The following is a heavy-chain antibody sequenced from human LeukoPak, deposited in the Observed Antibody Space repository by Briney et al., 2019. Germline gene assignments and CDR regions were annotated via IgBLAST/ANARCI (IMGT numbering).Heavy chain of an antibody. CDR1: GFTFSSYE. Sequence: GGSLRLSCAASGFTFSSYEMNRVRQAPGKGLEWVSYISSSGSTIYYADSVKGRFTISRDNAKNSLYLQMNSLRAEDTAVYYCARVGDYGVLYWGQGTLVTVSS. D-gene: IGHD4-17*01. J-gene: IGHJ4*02. CDR3: ARVGDYGVLY. V-gene: IGHV3-48*03. CDR2: ISSSGSTI.